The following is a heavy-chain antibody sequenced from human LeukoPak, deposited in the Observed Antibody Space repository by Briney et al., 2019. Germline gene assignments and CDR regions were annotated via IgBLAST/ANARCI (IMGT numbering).Heavy chain of an antibody. CDR2: MNPNTDKT. CDR1: GYTFTSSD. D-gene: IGHD6-13*01. CDR3: ARGRPGLASAGIYDF. J-gene: IGHJ4*02. Sequence: ASVTVSCKASGYTFTSSDINWVRQATGQGLAWMGWMNPNTDKTGFARNFQGRVTMTKNISISTAYMEVTSLTYEDTAIYYCARGRPGLASAGIYDFWGQGTLITVSS. V-gene: IGHV1-8*01.